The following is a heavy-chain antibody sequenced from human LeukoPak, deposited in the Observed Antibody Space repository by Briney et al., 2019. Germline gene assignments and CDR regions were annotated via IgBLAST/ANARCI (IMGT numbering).Heavy chain of an antibody. CDR1: GFTFSWHW. J-gene: IGHJ4*02. CDR3: ARDGGHSTDFDY. D-gene: IGHD2/OR15-2a*01. CDR2: IKQDGSER. V-gene: IGHV3-7*01. Sequence: GGSLRLSCAPSGFTFSWHWMSWVRQAPGKGPEWVANIKQDGSERYYVDSVKGRFTISRDNARNSLYLQMNSLRAEDTAVYYCARDGGHSTDFDYWGQGTLVTVSS.